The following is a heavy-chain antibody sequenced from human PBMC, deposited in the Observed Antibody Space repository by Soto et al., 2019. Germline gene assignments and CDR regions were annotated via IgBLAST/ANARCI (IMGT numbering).Heavy chain of an antibody. J-gene: IGHJ4*02. CDR2: INGGSGNT. D-gene: IGHD2-2*01. Sequence: GASVKVSCKVSGYTFTRDAIHWVRQAPGEGLEWVGWINGGSGNTKYSQKLQGRVTITTDTPASTAYMELNSLRAEDTAVYFCAKVETYVYDGIVVKTDAINLGPLDFWGQGTLVTVSS. CDR1: GYTFTRDA. CDR3: AKVETYVYDGIVVKTDAINLGPLDF. V-gene: IGHV1-3*01.